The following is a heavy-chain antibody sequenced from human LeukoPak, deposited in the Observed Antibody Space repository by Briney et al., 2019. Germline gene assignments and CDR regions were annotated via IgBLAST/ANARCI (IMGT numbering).Heavy chain of an antibody. Sequence: GGSLRLSCAASGFTFSSYAMHWVRQAPGKGLEWVAVISYDGSNKYYADSVKGRFTISRDNSKNTLYLQMNSLRAEDTAVYYCARGPLFNGYSYGFFDYWGQGTLVTVSS. D-gene: IGHD5-18*01. V-gene: IGHV3-30-3*01. CDR2: ISYDGSNK. CDR3: ARGPLFNGYSYGFFDY. J-gene: IGHJ4*02. CDR1: GFTFSSYA.